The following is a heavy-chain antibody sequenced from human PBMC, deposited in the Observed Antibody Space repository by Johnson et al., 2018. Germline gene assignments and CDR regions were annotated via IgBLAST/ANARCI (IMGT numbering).Heavy chain of an antibody. CDR1: GGFVSSDGYY. CDR3: ARRDTYYYDSSGYYDAFDS. V-gene: IGHV4-61*02. Sequence: QVQLQESGPGLVKPSQTLSLTCIVSGGFVSSDGYYWNWIRQPAGKGPEWLGRIYASGNTDYAPSLKRRVAISVDTSKNQFSLKLSSVTAADTAVYYCARRDTYYYDSSGYYDAFDSWGQGTMVTVSS. D-gene: IGHD3-22*01. CDR2: IYASGNT. J-gene: IGHJ3*02.